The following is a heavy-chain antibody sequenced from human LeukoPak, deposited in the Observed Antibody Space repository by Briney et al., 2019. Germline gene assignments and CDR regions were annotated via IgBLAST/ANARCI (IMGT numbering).Heavy chain of an antibody. CDR1: GFTFSSYA. D-gene: IGHD6-13*01. CDR2: ISGSGGST. CDR3: AKDRYSSSWTGGPFQH. Sequence: QPGGSLRLSCAASGFTFSSYAMSWVRQAPGKGLEWVSAISGSGGSTYYADSVKGRLTIYRDNSKNTLYLQMNSLRAEDTAVYYCAKDRYSSSWTGGPFQHWGQGTLVTVSS. V-gene: IGHV3-23*01. J-gene: IGHJ1*01.